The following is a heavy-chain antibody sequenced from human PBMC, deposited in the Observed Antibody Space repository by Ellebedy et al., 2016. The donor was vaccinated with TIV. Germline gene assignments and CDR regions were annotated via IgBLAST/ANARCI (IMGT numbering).Heavy chain of an antibody. CDR1: GFTFSGSA. CDR2: IRSKANSYAT. V-gene: IGHV3-73*01. D-gene: IGHD5-12*01. CDR3: AVDIVA. J-gene: IGHJ4*02. Sequence: GESLKISCAASGFTFSGSAMHWVRQASGKGLEWVGRIRSKANSYATAYAASVKGRFTISRDDSKNTAYLQMNSLKTEDTAVYYCAVDIVAWGQGTLVTVSS.